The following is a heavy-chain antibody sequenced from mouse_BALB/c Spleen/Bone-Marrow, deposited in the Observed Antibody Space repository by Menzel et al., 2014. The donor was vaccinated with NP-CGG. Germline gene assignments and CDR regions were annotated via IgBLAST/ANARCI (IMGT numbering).Heavy chain of an antibody. CDR3: ARSGITTGSYWYFDI. CDR1: GFTFSGFG. V-gene: IGHV5-17*02. D-gene: IGHD1-1*01. Sequence: EVQGVESGGGLVQPGGSRKLSCAASGFTFSGFGMHWVRQAPEKGLEWVAYISRGSSTIYYADTVKGRFTISRGNPKNTLSLQMTSLRSEDTAMYYCARSGITTGSYWYFDIWGAGTTVTVSS. J-gene: IGHJ1*01. CDR2: ISRGSSTI.